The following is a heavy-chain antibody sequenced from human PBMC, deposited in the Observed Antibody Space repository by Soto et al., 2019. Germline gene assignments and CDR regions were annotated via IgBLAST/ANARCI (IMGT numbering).Heavy chain of an antibody. CDR2: IIPIFGTA. D-gene: IGHD4-17*01. CDR1: GGTFSSYA. V-gene: IGHV1-69*13. J-gene: IGHJ4*02. CDR3: ARDRTTVVTLDY. Sequence: GASVKVSCKASGGTFSSYAISWVRQAPGQGLEWMGGIIPIFGTANYARKFQGRVTITADESTSTAYMELSSLRSEDTAVYYCARDRTTVVTLDYWGQGTLVTVSS.